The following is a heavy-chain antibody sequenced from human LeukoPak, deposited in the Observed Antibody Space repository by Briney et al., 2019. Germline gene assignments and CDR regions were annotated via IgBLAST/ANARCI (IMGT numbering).Heavy chain of an antibody. Sequence: ASVKVSCKASGHTFTGHYMYWVRQAPGQGLESMGWINPNSGGANYAQKFQGRVTMTRDTSISTAYMELGRLRSDDTAVYYCARVPIRRHYESTGYYYEDPWGQGTLVTVSS. CDR1: GHTFTGHY. D-gene: IGHD3-22*01. CDR2: INPNSGGA. CDR3: ARVPIRRHYESTGYYYEDP. V-gene: IGHV1-2*02. J-gene: IGHJ5*02.